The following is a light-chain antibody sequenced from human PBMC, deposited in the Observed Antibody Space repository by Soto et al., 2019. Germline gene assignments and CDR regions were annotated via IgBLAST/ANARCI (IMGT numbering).Light chain of an antibody. CDR2: EVS. V-gene: IGLV2-23*02. CDR1: NSDVGSYNL. Sequence: QSVLTQPASVSGSPEQSITISCTGTNSDVGSYNLVSWYQQHPGKAPKVIIYEVSERPSGVSDRFSGSKSGNTASLMISGLQAEDEADYYCCSYAGSSTQSYVFGSGTKVTVL. J-gene: IGLJ1*01. CDR3: CSYAGSSTQSYV.